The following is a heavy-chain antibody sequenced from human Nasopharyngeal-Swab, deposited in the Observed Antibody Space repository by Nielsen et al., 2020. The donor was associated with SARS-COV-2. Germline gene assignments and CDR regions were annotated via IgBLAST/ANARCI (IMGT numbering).Heavy chain of an antibody. V-gene: IGHV1-3*01. CDR3: ARAKVSWSGEFDY. Sequence: ASVKVSCKASGYTFTSYDINWVRQATGQRLEWMGWINVGNDNRRYSLKFHDRITITRDTSASTAYMELSSLISEDTAVYYCARAKVSWSGEFDYWGQGTLVTVSS. CDR2: INVGNDNR. J-gene: IGHJ4*02. D-gene: IGHD3-3*01. CDR1: GYTFTSYD.